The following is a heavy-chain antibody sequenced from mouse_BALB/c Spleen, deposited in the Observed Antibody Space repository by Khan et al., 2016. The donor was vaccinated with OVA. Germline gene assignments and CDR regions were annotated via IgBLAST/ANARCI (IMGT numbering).Heavy chain of an antibody. Sequence: QVQLQQSGPELVKPGASVKMSCKVSVYTFTDDVITWVKQRTGQGLEWIGEIYPGTGTTYYNEKSKVKATLTADKSSNTVNMQLSSLTSEDSAVYYGARSYDGAWFAYWVQGTLVAVSA. V-gene: IGHV1-77*01. J-gene: IGHJ3*01. CDR2: IYPGTGTT. CDR1: VYTFTDDV. D-gene: IGHD1-1*01. CDR3: ARSYDGAWFAY.